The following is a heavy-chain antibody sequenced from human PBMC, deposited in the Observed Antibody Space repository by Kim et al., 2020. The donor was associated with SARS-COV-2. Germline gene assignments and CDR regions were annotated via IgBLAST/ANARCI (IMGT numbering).Heavy chain of an antibody. Sequence: GGSLRLSCAASGFTFSSYWMSWVRQAPGKGLEWVANIKQDGSEKYYVDSVKGRFTISRDNAKNSLYLQMNSLRAKDTAVYYCASDSGGSHDFWSGYSLYYYYYYMDVWGKGTTVTVSS. CDR3: ASDSGGSHDFWSGYSLYYYYYYMDV. J-gene: IGHJ6*03. CDR2: IKQDGSEK. D-gene: IGHD3-3*01. V-gene: IGHV3-7*01. CDR1: GFTFSSYW.